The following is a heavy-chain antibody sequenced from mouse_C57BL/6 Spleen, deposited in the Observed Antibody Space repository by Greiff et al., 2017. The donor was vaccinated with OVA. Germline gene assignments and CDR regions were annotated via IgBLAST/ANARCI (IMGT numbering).Heavy chain of an antibody. D-gene: IGHD2-5*01. CDR2: IYPGDGDT. V-gene: IGHV1-82*01. Sequence: VQLQESGPELVKPGASVKISCKASGYAFSSSWMNWVKQRPGKGLEWIGRIYPGDGDTNYNGKFKGKATLTADKSSSTAYMQLSSLTSEDSAVYFCAKSNLFAYWGQGTLVTVSA. J-gene: IGHJ3*01. CDR3: AKSNLFAY. CDR1: GYAFSSSW.